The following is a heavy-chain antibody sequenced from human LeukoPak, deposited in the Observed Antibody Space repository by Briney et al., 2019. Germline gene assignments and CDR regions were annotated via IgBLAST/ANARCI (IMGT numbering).Heavy chain of an antibody. CDR2: IRSKAYGGTT. CDR1: GFTFGDHA. Sequence: GGSLRLSCTGSGFTFGDHAMSWVRQAPGKGLEWVGFIRSKAYGGTTESSAAVQGRFTISRDDSKSIAYLQMNSLKTEDTAFYFCARGPILLWIHNGMDVWGQGATVTVSS. D-gene: IGHD5-18*01. J-gene: IGHJ6*02. CDR3: ARGPILLWIHNGMDV. V-gene: IGHV3-49*04.